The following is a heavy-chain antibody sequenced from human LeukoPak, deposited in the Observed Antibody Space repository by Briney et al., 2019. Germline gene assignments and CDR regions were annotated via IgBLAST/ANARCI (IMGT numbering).Heavy chain of an antibody. Sequence: SGGSLRLSCAASGFTFSNYAMDWVRQAPGKGLEWVSAIAANGDSTYSADSVKGRFTISRDNSKNTLYLQMNSLRAEDTALYYCAKSARTNWNYVLDAFDIWGQGTMVTVSP. CDR1: GFTFSNYA. CDR3: AKSARTNWNYVLDAFDI. J-gene: IGHJ3*02. D-gene: IGHD1-7*01. V-gene: IGHV3-23*01. CDR2: IAANGDST.